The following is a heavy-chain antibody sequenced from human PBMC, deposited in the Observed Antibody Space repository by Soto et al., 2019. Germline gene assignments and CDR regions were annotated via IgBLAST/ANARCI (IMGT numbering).Heavy chain of an antibody. J-gene: IGHJ5*02. D-gene: IGHD3-10*01. CDR2: VNPVGGAT. CDR3: SRDHPPLTSGRAGRDWFDP. CDR1: GYTFTDYC. Sequence: AAVTVSCKTSGYTFTDYCILWLRQAPGQRLGGVGWVNPVGGATHSAQQVQGRVTMTRDTSIHTAYMELTRLNSDDTAIYYLSRDHPPLTSGRAGRDWFDPWGQGTPVTVSS. V-gene: IGHV1-2*02.